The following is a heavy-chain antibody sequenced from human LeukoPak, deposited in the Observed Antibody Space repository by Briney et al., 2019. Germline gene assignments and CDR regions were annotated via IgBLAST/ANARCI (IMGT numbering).Heavy chain of an antibody. J-gene: IGHJ3*02. CDR1: GGSIYSGGYY. CDR2: IYYSGST. Sequence: SETLSLTCTVSGGSIYSGGYYWSWIRQHPGKGLEWIGYIYYSGSTYYNPSLKSRVTISVDTSKNQFSLKLSSVTAADTAVYYCARESYCSGGRCYSIANDAFDIWGQGTMVTVSS. V-gene: IGHV4-31*03. D-gene: IGHD2-15*01. CDR3: ARESYCSGGRCYSIANDAFDI.